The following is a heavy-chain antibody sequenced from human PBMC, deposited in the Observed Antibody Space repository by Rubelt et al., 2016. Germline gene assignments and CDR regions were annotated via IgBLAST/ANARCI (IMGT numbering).Heavy chain of an antibody. CDR2: IWYDGSNK. CDR1: RFTFSSYG. V-gene: IGHV3-33*01. D-gene: IGHD1-26*01. CDR3: ARGGMGGSTGYFDY. Sequence: GGVVQPGRSLRLSCAASRFTFSSYGMHWVRQAPGKGLEWVAVIWYDGSNKYYADPVKGRFTISRDNSKNTLYLQMNSLRAEDTAVYYCARGGMGGSTGYFDYWGQGTLVTVSS. J-gene: IGHJ4*02.